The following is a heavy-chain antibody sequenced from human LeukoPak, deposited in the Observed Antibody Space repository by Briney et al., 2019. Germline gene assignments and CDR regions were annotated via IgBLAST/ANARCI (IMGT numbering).Heavy chain of an antibody. Sequence: SETLSLTCTVSGGSISSYYWSWIRQPPGKGLEWIGYIYYSGSTNYNPSLKSRVTISVDTSKNQFSLKLSSVTAADTAVYYCARELCGGDCYSGYFDYWGQGTLVTVSS. CDR1: GGSISSYY. CDR3: ARELCGGDCYSGYFDY. D-gene: IGHD2-21*02. J-gene: IGHJ4*02. CDR2: IYYSGST. V-gene: IGHV4-59*01.